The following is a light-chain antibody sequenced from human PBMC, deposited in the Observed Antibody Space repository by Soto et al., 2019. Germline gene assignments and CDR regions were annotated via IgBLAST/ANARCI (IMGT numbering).Light chain of an antibody. CDR1: QSVSSSY. CDR3: QQYGSSAWT. CDR2: GAS. V-gene: IGKV3-20*01. Sequence: EIGLTQSPGTLSLSPGERATLSCRASQSVSSSYLAWYQQKPGQAPRLLIYGASSRTTGIPDRFSGSGSGTDFTLIISRLEPEDFAVYYCQQYGSSAWTFGQGTKVEIK. J-gene: IGKJ1*01.